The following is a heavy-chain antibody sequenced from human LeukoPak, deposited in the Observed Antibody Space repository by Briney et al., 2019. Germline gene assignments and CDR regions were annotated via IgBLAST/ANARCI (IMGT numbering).Heavy chain of an antibody. V-gene: IGHV3-30*04. D-gene: IGHD2-2*01. CDR1: GFTFSNYT. J-gene: IGHJ4*02. CDR3: AKDAARVSADYYFDY. CDR2: ISYDGNNK. Sequence: GRSLSLSCAASGFTFSNYTMHWVRQAPGKGLEWVAVISYDGNNKYYADSVKGRFTISRDNSKNTLYLQMNSLRPEDTAVYYCAKDAARVSADYYFDYWGQGTLVTVSS.